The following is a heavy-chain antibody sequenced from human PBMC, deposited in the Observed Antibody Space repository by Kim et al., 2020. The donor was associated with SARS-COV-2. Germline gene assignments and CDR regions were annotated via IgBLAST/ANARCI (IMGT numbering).Heavy chain of an antibody. D-gene: IGHD3-10*01. Sequence: GGSLRLSCAASGFTVSSNYMSWVRQAPGKGLEWVSVIYSGGSTYYADSVKGRFTISRDNSKNTLYLQMNSLRAEDTAVYYCARDPGGVSVDGWGQGTLVTVSS. J-gene: IGHJ4*02. CDR3: ARDPGGVSVDG. V-gene: IGHV3-53*01. CDR2: IYSGGST. CDR1: GFTVSSNY.